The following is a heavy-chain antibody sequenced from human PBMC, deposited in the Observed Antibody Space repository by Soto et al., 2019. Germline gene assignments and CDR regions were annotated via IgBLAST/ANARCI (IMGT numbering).Heavy chain of an antibody. J-gene: IGHJ4*02. V-gene: IGHV4-59*11. D-gene: IGHD3-9*01. CDR3: ARVRTGYFDY. CDR2: IYYNGNT. Sequence: SETLSLTCTLSGGAINDHYWSFIRQPPGKGLEWIGYIYYNGNTNYNPSLESRVTISVDRSRNQFSLRLTSLTAADTAVYYCARVRTGYFDYWGRGALVTVSP. CDR1: GGAINDHY.